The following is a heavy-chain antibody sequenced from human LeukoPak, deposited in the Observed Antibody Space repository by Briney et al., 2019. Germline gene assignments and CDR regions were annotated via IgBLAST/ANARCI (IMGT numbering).Heavy chain of an antibody. CDR2: ISWNSGSI. D-gene: IGHD6-19*01. CDR3: AKDNRRHYTSGPTPDSLH. CDR1: GFIFNNYA. Sequence: GGSLRLSCAGSGFIFNNYAMHWVRQPPGKGLEWVSGISWNSGSIDYADSVKGRFTISRDNAKNSLYLQMNSLRVEDTAFYYCAKDNRRHYTSGPTPDSLHWGQGALVTVSS. J-gene: IGHJ4*02. V-gene: IGHV3-9*01.